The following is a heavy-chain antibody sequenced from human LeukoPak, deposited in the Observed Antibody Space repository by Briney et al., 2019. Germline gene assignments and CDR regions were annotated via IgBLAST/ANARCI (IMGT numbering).Heavy chain of an antibody. D-gene: IGHD5-12*01. CDR1: GFTFSSSS. CDR2: ITDAVGST. J-gene: IGHJ4*02. Sequence: GGSLRLSCAASGFTFSSSSISWVRQAPGKGLEWVSAITDAVGSTHYADSVKGRFTISSDNSRNTVYLQMNSLRPEDMAVYYCAKEIFSGLLYIDYWGQGTLVTVSS. V-gene: IGHV3-23*01. CDR3: AKEIFSGLLYIDY.